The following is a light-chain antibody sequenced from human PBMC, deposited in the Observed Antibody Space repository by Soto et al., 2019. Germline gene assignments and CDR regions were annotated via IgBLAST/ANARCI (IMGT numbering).Light chain of an antibody. CDR1: SSDVGDYIY. Sequence: QSALTQPRSVSGSPGQSVTISCTGTSSDVGDYIYVSWYQQYPGKAPKLMIYDVTKRPSGVPDRFSGSKSGNTASLTISGLQAEDEADYYCCSYAGSYTYVFGTGTKLTVL. CDR2: DVT. J-gene: IGLJ1*01. V-gene: IGLV2-11*01. CDR3: CSYAGSYTYV.